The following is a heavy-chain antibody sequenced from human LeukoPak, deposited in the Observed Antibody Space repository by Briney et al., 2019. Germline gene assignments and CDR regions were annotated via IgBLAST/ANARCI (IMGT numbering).Heavy chain of an antibody. D-gene: IGHD3-22*01. J-gene: IGHJ4*02. Sequence: ASVKVSCKASGYTFTSYGISWGRQAPGQGLEWMGWISAYNGNTNYAQKLQGRVTMTTDTSTSTAYMELRSLRSDDTAVYYCARGGVQASSGYNAGVYDYWGQGTLVTVSS. CDR1: GYTFTSYG. V-gene: IGHV1-18*01. CDR2: ISAYNGNT. CDR3: ARGGVQASSGYNAGVYDY.